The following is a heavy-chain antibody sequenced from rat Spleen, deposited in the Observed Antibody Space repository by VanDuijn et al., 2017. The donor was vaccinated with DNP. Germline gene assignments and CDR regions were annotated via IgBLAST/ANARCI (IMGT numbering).Heavy chain of an antibody. CDR3: TGQLGWFAY. V-gene: IGHV2S12*01. CDR2: MSGSGAT. D-gene: IGHD1-10*01. CDR1: GVSLTNFG. Sequence: QVQLRESGPGLVQPSQTLSLACTVSGVSLTNFGVNWFRQPPGKGLEWIAAMSGSGATYYNSVLKSRLSFSTDPSRNQVFLHMDSLQTEDTAIYFCTGQLGWFAYWGQGTLVTVSS. J-gene: IGHJ3*01.